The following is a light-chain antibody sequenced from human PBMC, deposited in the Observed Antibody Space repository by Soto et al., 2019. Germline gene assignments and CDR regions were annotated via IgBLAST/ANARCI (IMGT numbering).Light chain of an antibody. Sequence: QSALTQPASVSGSPGPSIAISCTGTSNDIGGHDYVSWYQQHPGKAPKVMIYDVNHRPSGVSDRFSGSKSGYTASLTISGLQAEDEADYYCSSYTTSSSVIFGGGTKLTVL. CDR3: SSYTTSSSVI. V-gene: IGLV2-14*03. J-gene: IGLJ2*01. CDR1: SNDIGGHDY. CDR2: DVN.